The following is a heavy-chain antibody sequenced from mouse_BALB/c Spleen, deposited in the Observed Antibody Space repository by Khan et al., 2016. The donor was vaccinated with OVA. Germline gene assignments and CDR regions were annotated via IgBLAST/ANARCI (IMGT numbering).Heavy chain of an antibody. V-gene: IGHV2-2*02. J-gene: IGHJ3*01. CDR2: IWSAGST. D-gene: IGHD2-4*01. Sequence: QVQLQQSGPGLVQPSQSLSITCTVSGFSLNNYSVHWVRQSPGKGLEWLGVIWSAGSTDYNAAFISRMTISKDNSRNQIFFRMNSLQPNDTAIYDCARRGYDYGRGALFAYWGQGTLVTVSA. CDR3: ARRGYDYGRGALFAY. CDR1: GFSLNNYS.